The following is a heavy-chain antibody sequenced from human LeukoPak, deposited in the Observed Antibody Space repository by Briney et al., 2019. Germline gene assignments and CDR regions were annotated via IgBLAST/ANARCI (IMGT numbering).Heavy chain of an antibody. J-gene: IGHJ4*02. Sequence: GASVKVSCKASGGTFISYAISWVRQAPGQGLEWMGGIIPIFGTANYAQKFQGRVTITADESTSTAYMELSSLRSEDTAVYYCARSPNPDYYGSGSYYFDYWGQGTLVTVSS. CDR1: GGTFISYA. CDR2: IIPIFGTA. CDR3: ARSPNPDYYGSGSYYFDY. D-gene: IGHD3-10*01. V-gene: IGHV1-69*13.